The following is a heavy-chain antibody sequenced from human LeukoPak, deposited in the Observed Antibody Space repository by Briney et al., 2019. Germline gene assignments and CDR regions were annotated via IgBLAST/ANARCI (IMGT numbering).Heavy chain of an antibody. CDR3: AREDIWDTAMVTGVFDY. J-gene: IGHJ4*02. D-gene: IGHD5-18*01. CDR2: IWYDGSNK. V-gene: IGHV3-33*01. CDR1: GFTFSSYG. Sequence: GGSLRLSCAASGFTFSSYGMHWVRQAPGKGLEWVAVIWYDGSNKYYADSVKGRFTISGDNSKNTLYLQMNSLRAEDTAVYYCAREDIWDTAMVTGVFDYWGQGTLVTVSS.